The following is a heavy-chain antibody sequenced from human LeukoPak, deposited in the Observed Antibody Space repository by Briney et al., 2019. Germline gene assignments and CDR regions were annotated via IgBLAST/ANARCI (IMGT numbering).Heavy chain of an antibody. Sequence: GASVKVSCKASGYTFTSYGISWVRQAPGQGLEWMGWISAYNGNTNYAQKLQGRVTMTTDTSTSTAYMELRSLRSDDTAVYYCAKNGSSCSSCYYYYYYGMDVWGQGTTVTVSS. CDR3: AKNGSSCSSCYYYYYYGMDV. V-gene: IGHV1-18*01. CDR2: ISAYNGNT. CDR1: GYTFTSYG. D-gene: IGHD2-2*01. J-gene: IGHJ6*02.